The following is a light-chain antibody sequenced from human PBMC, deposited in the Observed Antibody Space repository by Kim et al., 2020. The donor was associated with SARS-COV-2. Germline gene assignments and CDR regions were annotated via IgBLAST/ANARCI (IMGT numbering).Light chain of an antibody. CDR1: QGISSA. J-gene: IGKJ2*01. CDR3: QQYGSMLMYT. Sequence: ASVGDRATITCRASQGISSALAWYQQKPGKAPKLLIYDASSLESGVPSRFSGSGSGTDFTLTISSLQPEDFATYYCQQYGSMLMYTFGQGTKLEI. CDR2: DAS. V-gene: IGKV1-13*02.